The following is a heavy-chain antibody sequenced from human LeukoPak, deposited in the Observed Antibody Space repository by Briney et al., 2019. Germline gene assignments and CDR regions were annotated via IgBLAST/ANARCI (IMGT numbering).Heavy chain of an antibody. Sequence: PGGSLRLSCAASGFTFSSYAMSWVRQAPGKGLEWVSAISGSGGSTYYADSVKGRFTISRDNSKNTLYLQMNSLRAGDTAVYYCARSANPCSGGSCYWYYFDYWGQGTLVTVSS. D-gene: IGHD2-15*01. V-gene: IGHV3-23*01. CDR1: GFTFSSYA. CDR2: ISGSGGST. CDR3: ARSANPCSGGSCYWYYFDY. J-gene: IGHJ4*02.